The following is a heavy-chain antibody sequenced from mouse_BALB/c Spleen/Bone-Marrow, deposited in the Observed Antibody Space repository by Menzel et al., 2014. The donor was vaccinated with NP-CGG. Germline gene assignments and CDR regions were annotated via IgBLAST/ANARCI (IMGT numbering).Heavy chain of an antibody. CDR2: IWGGGNT. CDR3: ARFITTGTMDY. D-gene: IGHD1-1*01. CDR1: GFSLSRYN. Sequence: VHLVESGPGLVSPSQSLSITCTVSGFSLSRYNIHWVRQPPGEGLEWLGVIWGGGNTDYNSALKSRLSISKDNSKSQVFLKMNSLQTDDTAMYYCARFITTGTMDYWGQGTSVTVSS. V-gene: IGHV2-6-4*01. J-gene: IGHJ4*01.